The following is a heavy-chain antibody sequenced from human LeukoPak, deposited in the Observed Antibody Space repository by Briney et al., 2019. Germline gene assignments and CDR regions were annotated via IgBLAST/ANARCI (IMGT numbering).Heavy chain of an antibody. Sequence: ASVRVSCKASGYTFTGYYMHWVRQAPGQGLEWMGWLTPKSGGTNSAQKFHGRVSMTKDTSISTAYMELSRLRSDDTAVYYRAVDLGYCSSTSCDYYYGMDVWGQGTTVTVSS. CDR2: LTPKSGGT. J-gene: IGHJ6*02. V-gene: IGHV1-2*02. D-gene: IGHD2-2*01. CDR1: GYTFTGYY. CDR3: AVDLGYCSSTSCDYYYGMDV.